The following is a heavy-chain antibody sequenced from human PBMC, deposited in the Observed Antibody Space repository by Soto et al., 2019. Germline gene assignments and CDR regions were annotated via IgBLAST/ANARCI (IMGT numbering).Heavy chain of an antibody. V-gene: IGHV3-30*18. D-gene: IGHD1-26*01. Sequence: QVQLVESGGGVVRPGRSLRLSCVASGFTFRDYGMHWVRQAPGKGLEWVAGISHHGLKEHYADSVKGRFTISRDNSKNTVYMQLISLRGDDTAVYYCAKDWVGGSNKYYFEYWGQGTLVTVSS. CDR3: AKDWVGGSNKYYFEY. J-gene: IGHJ4*02. CDR1: GFTFRDYG. CDR2: ISHHGLKE.